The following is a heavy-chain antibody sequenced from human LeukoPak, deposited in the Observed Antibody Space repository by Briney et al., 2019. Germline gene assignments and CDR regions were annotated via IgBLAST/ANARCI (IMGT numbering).Heavy chain of an antibody. Sequence: PGGSLRLSCAASGFTFRDAWMTWVRQAPGKGLEWVGRIRSKTDGGTTDYAVSVQGRFTISRDDSKNTLYLQMSSLKTEDTAVYYCARLGDRQVLGNWGQGTLVTVSS. V-gene: IGHV3-15*01. CDR2: IRSKTDGGTT. J-gene: IGHJ4*02. CDR1: GFTFRDAW. CDR3: ARLGDRQVLGN. D-gene: IGHD6-6*01.